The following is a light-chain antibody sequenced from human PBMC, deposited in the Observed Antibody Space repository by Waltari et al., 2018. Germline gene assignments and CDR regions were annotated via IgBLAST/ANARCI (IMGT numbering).Light chain of an antibody. V-gene: IGLV2-14*01. CDR3: CSFTSRSTWV. CDR1: SSDVGGYNY. Sequence: QSALTQPASVSGSPGQSITISCTGTSSDVGGYNYVSWYQQHPVKVPKLLIFDVSNRPSGVSNRFSGSKSGNTASLTISGLQADDESDYYCCSFTSRSTWVFGGGTKLTVL. CDR2: DVS. J-gene: IGLJ3*02.